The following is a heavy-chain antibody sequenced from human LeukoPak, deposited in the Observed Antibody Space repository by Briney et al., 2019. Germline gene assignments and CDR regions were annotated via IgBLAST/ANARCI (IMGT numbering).Heavy chain of an antibody. CDR1: KFSFSSYW. Sequence: PGGSLRLSCAASKFSFSSYWMHWVRQAPGKGLVWVSRINSDGSRTNYADSVKGRFTISRDNSKNTLYLQMNSLRAEDTAVYYCAKNYYASGSYWDYWGQGTLVTVSS. CDR2: INSDGSRT. CDR3: AKNYYASGSYWDY. V-gene: IGHV3-74*01. D-gene: IGHD3-10*01. J-gene: IGHJ4*02.